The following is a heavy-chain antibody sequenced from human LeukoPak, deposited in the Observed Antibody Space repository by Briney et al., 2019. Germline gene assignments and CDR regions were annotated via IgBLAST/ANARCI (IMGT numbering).Heavy chain of an antibody. Sequence: GGSLRLSCAASGFTFSTYVMSWVRQAPGKGLEWVSAISGSGGSTYYADSVKGRFTISRDISMTTLFLQMDSLRAEDTAVYYCAKGEVATLYYYYYYGMDVWGQGTTVTVSS. J-gene: IGHJ6*02. CDR1: GFTFSTYV. V-gene: IGHV3-23*01. CDR2: ISGSGGST. CDR3: AKGEVATLYYYYYYGMDV. D-gene: IGHD5-12*01.